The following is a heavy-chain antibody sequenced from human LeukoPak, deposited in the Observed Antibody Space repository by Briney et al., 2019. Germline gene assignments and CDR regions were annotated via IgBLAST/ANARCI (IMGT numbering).Heavy chain of an antibody. CDR2: IHSSGTT. J-gene: IGHJ3*02. V-gene: IGHV4-59*02. CDR3: ARDGRYSSGWSDAFDI. CDR1: NGSVNTYY. Sequence: SETLSLTCTVSNGSVNTYYWNWIRQPPGKGLEWIGHIHSSGTTNYNPSLKSRVTISVDTSKNQFSLKLSSVTAADTAVYYCARDGRYSSGWSDAFDIWGQGTMVTVSS. D-gene: IGHD6-19*01.